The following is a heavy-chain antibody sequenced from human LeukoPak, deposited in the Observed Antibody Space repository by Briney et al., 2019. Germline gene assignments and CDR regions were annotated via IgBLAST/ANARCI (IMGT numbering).Heavy chain of an antibody. V-gene: IGHV4-59*05. CDR3: ARLLRRDNWFDP. Sequence: PGGSLRLSCAASGFTFSSYSMNWVRQAPGKGLEWIGSISYSGTTYYNPSLKSRVTIFEDTSKNQFSLKLSSVTAADTAVYYCARLLRRDNWFDPWGQGTLVTVSS. J-gene: IGHJ5*02. CDR2: ISYSGTT. D-gene: IGHD2/OR15-2a*01. CDR1: GFTFSSYSMN.